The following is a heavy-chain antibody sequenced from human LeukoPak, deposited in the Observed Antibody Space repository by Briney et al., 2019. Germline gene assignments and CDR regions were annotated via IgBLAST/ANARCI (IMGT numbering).Heavy chain of an antibody. D-gene: IGHD3-22*01. V-gene: IGHV4-59*01. J-gene: IGHJ5*02. Sequence: PSETLSLTCTVSGGSISSYYWSWIRQPPGKGLEWIGYIYYSGSTNYNPSLKSRVTISVDTSKNQFSLKLSSVTAADTAVYYCARVSRDSSGSYYGCFDPWGQGTLVTASS. CDR2: IYYSGST. CDR3: ARVSRDSSGSYYGCFDP. CDR1: GGSISSYY.